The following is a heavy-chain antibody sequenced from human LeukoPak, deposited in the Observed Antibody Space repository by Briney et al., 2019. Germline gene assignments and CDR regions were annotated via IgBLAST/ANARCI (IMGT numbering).Heavy chain of an antibody. CDR3: ARAHMTTVTLGDY. D-gene: IGHD4-11*01. Sequence: ASVKVSCKASGYTFTRYGISWVRQAPGQGLEWMGWLSAYNGNTNYAQKLQDRDTMTTDTSITTAYMELSRLRSDDTAVYYCARAHMTTVTLGDYWGQGTLVTVSS. CDR2: LSAYNGNT. CDR1: GYTFTRYG. J-gene: IGHJ4*02. V-gene: IGHV1-18*01.